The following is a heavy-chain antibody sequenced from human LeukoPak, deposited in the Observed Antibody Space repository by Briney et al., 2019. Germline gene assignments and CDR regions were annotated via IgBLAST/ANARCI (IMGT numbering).Heavy chain of an antibody. J-gene: IGHJ6*02. Sequence: GGSRRLSCAASGFTVSSNYMSCVREPPGKGLELVSVICSGACTYYADSVKGKFTISRDNSKSTLYLQMNSLRVEDTAVYYCASQGESPDYYYGMDVWGQGSTVTVSS. CDR3: ASQGESPDYYYGMDV. V-gene: IGHV3-66*04. CDR1: GFTVSSNY. CDR2: ICSGACT.